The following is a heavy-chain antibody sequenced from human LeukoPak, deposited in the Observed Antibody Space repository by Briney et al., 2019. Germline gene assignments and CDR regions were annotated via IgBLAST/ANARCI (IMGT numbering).Heavy chain of an antibody. CDR2: IYPGDSDT. J-gene: IGHJ3*02. V-gene: IGHV5-51*01. D-gene: IGHD3-3*01. CDR3: ARLRLRFLEGDALDI. Sequence: GESLKISCKGSGYSFTSYWIGWVRQMPGKGLEWMGIIYPGDSDTRYSPSFQGQVTISADKSISTAYLQWSSLKASDTAMYYCARLRLRFLEGDALDIWGQGTMVTVSS. CDR1: GYSFTSYW.